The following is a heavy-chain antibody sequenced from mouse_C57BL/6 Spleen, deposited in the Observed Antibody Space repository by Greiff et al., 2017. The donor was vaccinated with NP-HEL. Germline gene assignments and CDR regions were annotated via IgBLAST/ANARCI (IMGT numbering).Heavy chain of an antibody. V-gene: IGHV1-50*01. CDR3: ARSPIYDGYNYYAMDY. CDR1: GYTFTSYW. J-gene: IGHJ4*01. CDR2: IDPSDSYT. D-gene: IGHD2-3*01. Sequence: QVQLQQPGAELVKPGASVKLSCKASGYTFTSYWMQWVKQRPGQGLEWIGEIDPSDSYTNYNQKFKGKATLTVDTSSSTAYMQLSSLTSEDSAVYYCARSPIYDGYNYYAMDYWGQGTSVTVSS.